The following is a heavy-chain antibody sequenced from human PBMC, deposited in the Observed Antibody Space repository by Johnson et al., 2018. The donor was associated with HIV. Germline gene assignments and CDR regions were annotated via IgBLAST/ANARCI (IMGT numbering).Heavy chain of an antibody. V-gene: IGHV3-20*04. J-gene: IGHJ3*01. Sequence: VQLVESGGGLVQPGRSLRLSCAASGFTFDDYAMHWVRQAPGKGLEWVSRINWNGAITAYADSVKGRFTISRDNAKNSLYLQMNSLKTEDTAVYYCATGTYDGLNAFDVWGQGTMVTVSS. CDR1: GFTFDDYA. CDR3: ATGTYDGLNAFDV. CDR2: INWNGAIT. D-gene: IGHD1-14*01.